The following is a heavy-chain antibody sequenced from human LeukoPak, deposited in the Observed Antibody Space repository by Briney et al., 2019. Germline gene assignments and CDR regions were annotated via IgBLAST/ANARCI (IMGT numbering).Heavy chain of an antibody. V-gene: IGHV3-48*02. CDR1: GFTFSSYS. CDR2: ISSSSSTI. D-gene: IGHD1-26*01. CDR3: AKTTTLDY. Sequence: PGGSLRLSCAASGFTFSSYSMNWVRQAPGKGLEWVSYISSSSSTIYYADSVKGRFTISRDNAKNSLYQQMNSLRDEDTAVYYCAKTTTLDYWGQGTLVTVSS. J-gene: IGHJ4*02.